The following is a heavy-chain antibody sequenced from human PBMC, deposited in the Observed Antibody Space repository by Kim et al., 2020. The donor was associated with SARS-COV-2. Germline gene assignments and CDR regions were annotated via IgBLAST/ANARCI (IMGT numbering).Heavy chain of an antibody. D-gene: IGHD5-18*01. J-gene: IGHJ4*02. CDR2: ISHSGST. Sequence: SETLSLTCGLYGGSFSGYFWTWVRQPPGKGLEWIGEISHSGSTNYGPSLKSRVTISVDTSMDQFSLKLTSVTAADSAVYYCARRNSYGPRGFDYWGEGILLTVPS. CDR3: ARRNSYGPRGFDY. V-gene: IGHV4-34*01. CDR1: GGSFSGYF.